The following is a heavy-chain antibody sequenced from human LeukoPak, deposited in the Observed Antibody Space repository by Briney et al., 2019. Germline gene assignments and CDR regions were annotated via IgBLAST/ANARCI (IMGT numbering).Heavy chain of an antibody. Sequence: GGSVRLSCAASGFTFSSYGMHGVRQAPGKGLEWVAVIWYDGSYKYYADSVKGRFTISRDNSKNTLYLQMNSLRAEDTAVYYCARPMAADGIGYYYYYYGMDVWGQGTTVTVSS. J-gene: IGHJ6*02. CDR2: IWYDGSYK. V-gene: IGHV3-33*01. D-gene: IGHD6-13*01. CDR1: GFTFSSYG. CDR3: ARPMAADGIGYYYYYYGMDV.